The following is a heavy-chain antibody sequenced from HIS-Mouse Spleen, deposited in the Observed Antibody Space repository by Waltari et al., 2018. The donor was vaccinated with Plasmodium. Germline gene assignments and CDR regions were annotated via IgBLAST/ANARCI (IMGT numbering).Heavy chain of an antibody. Sequence: EVQLVETGGGLIQPGGSLRLSCAASGFTVSSNYMSWVRQAPGKGVELVSVIDSGGSTYYAESVKGRFTISRDNSKNTLYLQMNSLRAEDTAVYYCARAAIAWGSPYYFDYWGQGTLVTVSS. CDR1: GFTVSSNY. CDR3: ARAAIAWGSPYYFDY. D-gene: IGHD7-27*01. CDR2: IDSGGST. V-gene: IGHV3-53*02. J-gene: IGHJ4*02.